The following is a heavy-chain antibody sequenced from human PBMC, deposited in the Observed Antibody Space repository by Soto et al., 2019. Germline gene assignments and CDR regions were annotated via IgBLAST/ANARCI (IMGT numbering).Heavy chain of an antibody. D-gene: IGHD2-21*02. CDR2: ISAYNGST. CDR1: GYTFTSYG. Sequence: ASVKVSCKASGYTFTSYGISWVRQAPGQGLEWMGWISAYNGSTNYAQKLQGRVTMTTDTSTSTAYMELRSLRSDDTAVYYCARAIVVVTAALDAFDIWGQGTMVTVSS. J-gene: IGHJ3*02. V-gene: IGHV1-18*01. CDR3: ARAIVVVTAALDAFDI.